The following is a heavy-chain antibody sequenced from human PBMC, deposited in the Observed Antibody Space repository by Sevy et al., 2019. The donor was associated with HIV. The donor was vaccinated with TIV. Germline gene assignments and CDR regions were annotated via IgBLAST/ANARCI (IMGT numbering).Heavy chain of an antibody. D-gene: IGHD6-13*01. J-gene: IGHJ4*02. CDR3: ARVRVVAADYYFDY. CDR2: ISSGSRYT. V-gene: IGHV3-11*06. CDR1: GFSFSDYY. Sequence: GGSLRLSCAASGFSFSDYYMTWIRQAPGKGLEWVSYISSGSRYTNYADSVKGRFAISRDNAENSLYLQMSSLRAEDTAVYYCARVRVVAADYYFDYWGRGTLVTVSS.